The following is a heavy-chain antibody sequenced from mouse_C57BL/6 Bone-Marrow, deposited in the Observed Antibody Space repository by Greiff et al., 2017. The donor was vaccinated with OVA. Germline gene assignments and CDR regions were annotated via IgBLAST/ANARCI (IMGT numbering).Heavy chain of an antibody. V-gene: IGHV1-18*01. D-gene: IGHD2-1*01. J-gene: IGHJ3*01. CDR2: INPNNGGT. Sequence: EVKLMESGPELVKPGASVKIPCKASGYTFTDYNMDWVKQSHGKSLEWIGDINPNNGGTIYNQKFKGKATLTVDKSSSTAYMELRSLTSEDTAVYYCARPGNYGFAYWGQGTLVTVSA. CDR3: ARPGNYGFAY. CDR1: GYTFTDYN.